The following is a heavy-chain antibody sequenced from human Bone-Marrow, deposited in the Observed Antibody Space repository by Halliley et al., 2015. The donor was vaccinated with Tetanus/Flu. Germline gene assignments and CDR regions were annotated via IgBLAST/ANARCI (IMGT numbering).Heavy chain of an antibody. Sequence: DGSSTSYVGSVKGRFTVSRDHAKNTLDLQMNGLRAEDTAVYYCARELGDSGNDYYTGGAMDVWGQGTPVTVSS. CDR3: ARELGDSGNDYYTGGAMDV. CDR2: DGSST. J-gene: IGHJ6*02. D-gene: IGHD3-3*01. V-gene: IGHV3-74*01.